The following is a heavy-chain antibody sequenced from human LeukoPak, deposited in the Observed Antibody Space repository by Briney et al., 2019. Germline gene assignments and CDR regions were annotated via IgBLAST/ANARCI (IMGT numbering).Heavy chain of an antibody. CDR1: GGSFSGYY. V-gene: IGHV4-34*01. CDR2: INHSGSI. CDR3: ARLLRDSSFHYYYMDV. D-gene: IGHD2-15*01. J-gene: IGHJ6*03. Sequence: NASETLSLTCAVYGGSFSGYYWSWIRQPPGKGLEWIGEINHSGSINYNPSLKSRVTISVDMSKNQLSLRLSSVTAADTAVYYCARLLRDSSFHYYYMDVWGKGTTVTVSS.